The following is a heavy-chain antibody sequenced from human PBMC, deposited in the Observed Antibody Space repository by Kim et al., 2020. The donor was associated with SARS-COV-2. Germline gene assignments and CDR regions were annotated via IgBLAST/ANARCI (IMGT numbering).Heavy chain of an antibody. CDR3: ARVYYDYVWVSYRHGWFDP. CDR1: GYTFTGYY. D-gene: IGHD3-16*02. Sequence: ASVKVSCKASGYTFTGYYMHWVRQAPGQGLEWMGRINPNSGGTNYAQKFQGRVTMTRDTSISTAYMELSRLRSDDTAVYYCARVYYDYVWVSYRHGWFDPWGQGTLVTVSP. J-gene: IGHJ5*02. CDR2: INPNSGGT. V-gene: IGHV1-2*06.